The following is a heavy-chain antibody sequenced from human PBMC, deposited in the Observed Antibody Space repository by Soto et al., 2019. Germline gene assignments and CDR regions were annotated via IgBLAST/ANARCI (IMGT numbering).Heavy chain of an antibody. CDR2: IYSGGST. V-gene: IGHV3-66*01. CDR3: AREGTEYGGNSVYFDY. J-gene: IGHJ4*02. CDR1: GFTVSSNY. Sequence: EVQLVESGGGLVQPGGSLRLSCAASGFTVSSNYMSWVRQAPGKGLEWVSVIYSGGSTYYADSVKGRFTISRDNSKNALYLQMNSLRAEDTAVYYCAREGTEYGGNSVYFDYWGQGTLVTVSS. D-gene: IGHD2-21*02.